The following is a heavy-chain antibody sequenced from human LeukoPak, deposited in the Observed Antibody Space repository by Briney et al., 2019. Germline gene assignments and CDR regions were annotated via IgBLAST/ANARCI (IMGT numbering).Heavy chain of an antibody. CDR3: ARTYYYDSSGYYTLEYYFDY. V-gene: IGHV4-34*01. Sequence: SETLSLTCAVYGGSFSGYCWSWIRQPPGKGLEWIGEINHSGSTNYNPSLKSRVTISVDTSKNQFSLNLSSVPAADTAVYYCARTYYYDSSGYYTLEYYFDYWGQGTLVTVSS. CDR2: INHSGST. CDR1: GGSFSGYC. D-gene: IGHD3-22*01. J-gene: IGHJ4*02.